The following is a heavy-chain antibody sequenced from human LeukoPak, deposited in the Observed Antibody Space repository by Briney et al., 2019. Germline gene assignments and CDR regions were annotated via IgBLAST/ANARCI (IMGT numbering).Heavy chain of an antibody. CDR1: GFTFSSYS. CDR2: ISSRSSSI. Sequence: GGSLRRSCAASGFTFSSYSMNWVRQAPGKGLEWVSYISSRSSSIYYADSVKGRFTLSRDNAKNSLYLQMNSLRDEDTAVYYCARGDYGDRDLDYWGQGTLVTVSS. D-gene: IGHD4-17*01. CDR3: ARGDYGDRDLDY. J-gene: IGHJ4*02. V-gene: IGHV3-48*02.